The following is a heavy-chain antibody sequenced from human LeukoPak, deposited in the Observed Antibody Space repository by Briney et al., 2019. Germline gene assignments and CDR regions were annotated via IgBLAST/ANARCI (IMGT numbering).Heavy chain of an antibody. V-gene: IGHV4-39*01. Sequence: SETLSLTCTVSGGFISSSSYYWGWIRQPPGKGLEWIASIYYSGGTYYNPSLKSRVTISVDTSKNQFSLNLSFVTAADTAVYYCARHGRDGYNYQYYYYMDVWGKGTTVTVSS. J-gene: IGHJ6*03. D-gene: IGHD5-24*01. CDR2: IYYSGGT. CDR1: GGFISSSSYY. CDR3: ARHGRDGYNYQYYYYMDV.